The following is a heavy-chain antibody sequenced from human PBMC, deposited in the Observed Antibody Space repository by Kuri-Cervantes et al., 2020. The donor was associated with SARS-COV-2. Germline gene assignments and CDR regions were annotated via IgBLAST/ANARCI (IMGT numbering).Heavy chain of an antibody. CDR1: GSTFSSYA. V-gene: IGHV3-23*01. CDR2: ISGSGGST. D-gene: IGHD2-15*01. Sequence: GGSLRLSCAASGSTFSSYAMSWVRQAPGKGLEWVSAISGSGGSTYYADSVKGRFTISRDNSKNTLYLQMNSLRAEDTAVYYCAKRPAVVRSFDYWGQGTLVTVSS. CDR3: AKRPAVVRSFDY. J-gene: IGHJ4*02.